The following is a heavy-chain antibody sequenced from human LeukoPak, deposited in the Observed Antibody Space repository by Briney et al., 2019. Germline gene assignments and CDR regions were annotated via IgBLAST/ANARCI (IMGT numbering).Heavy chain of an antibody. D-gene: IGHD6-13*01. CDR2: INWNGGST. CDR3: ARLAAGGAHYYYMDV. CDR1: GFTFDDYG. V-gene: IGHV3-20*04. J-gene: IGHJ6*03. Sequence: GGSLRLSCAASGFTFDDYGMSWVRQAPGKGLEWVSGINWNGGSTGYADSVKGRFTISRDNAKNSLYLQMNSLRAEDTALYYCARLAAGGAHYYYMDVWGKGTTVTVSS.